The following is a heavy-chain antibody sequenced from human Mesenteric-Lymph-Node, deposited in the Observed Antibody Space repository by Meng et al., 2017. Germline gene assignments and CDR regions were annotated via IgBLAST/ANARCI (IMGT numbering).Heavy chain of an antibody. J-gene: IGHJ4*02. Sequence: SLKISCAASGFTFDDYAMHWVRQAPGKGLEWVSGISWNSGSIGYADSVKGRFTISRDNAKNSLYLQMNSLRAEDTALYYCAKDNGQVRGVIMFDNWGQGTLVTVSS. CDR3: AKDNGQVRGVIMFDN. D-gene: IGHD3-10*01. CDR2: ISWNSGSI. V-gene: IGHV3-9*01. CDR1: GFTFDDYA.